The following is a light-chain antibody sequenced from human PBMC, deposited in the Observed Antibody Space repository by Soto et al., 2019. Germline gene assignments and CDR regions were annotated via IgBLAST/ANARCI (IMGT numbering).Light chain of an antibody. J-gene: IGKJ1*01. CDR1: QTINNN. Sequence: VMTQAPATLSVSPGERATLSCRASQTINNNVAWYQLKDGQVPRLLIYGASTRAADVPARFSGGGSGTEFTLIIDSLQSEDFAVYYCQQYNNWPRTFGQGTKVDIK. CDR2: GAS. V-gene: IGKV3-15*01. CDR3: QQYNNWPRT.